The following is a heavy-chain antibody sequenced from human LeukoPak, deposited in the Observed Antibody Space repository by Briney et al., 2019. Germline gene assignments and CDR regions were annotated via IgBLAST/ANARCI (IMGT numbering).Heavy chain of an antibody. Sequence: GGSLRLSCAASGFTFGSYSMNWVRQAPGKGLEWVSSISSSNSYIYYADSVKGRFTISRDNAKNSLYLQMNSLRAEDTAVYYCALRTGVASDYWGQGTLVTVSS. D-gene: IGHD2-15*01. CDR2: ISSSNSYI. CDR1: GFTFGSYS. J-gene: IGHJ4*02. CDR3: ALRTGVASDY. V-gene: IGHV3-21*01.